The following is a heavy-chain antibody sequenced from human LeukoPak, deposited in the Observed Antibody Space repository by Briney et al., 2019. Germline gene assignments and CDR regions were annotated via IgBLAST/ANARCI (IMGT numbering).Heavy chain of an antibody. CDR1: GYTFTSYG. D-gene: IGHD3-16*01. CDR3: AREESGGLFDY. Sequence: ASVKVSCKASGYTFTSYGISWVRQAPGQGLEWMGKMNPSGGTTTYAQKFQGRVTVTRDTPTSTVYMEMSSLRPEDTAVYYCAREESGGLFDYWGQGTLLTVSS. J-gene: IGHJ4*02. CDR2: MNPSGGTT. V-gene: IGHV1-46*01.